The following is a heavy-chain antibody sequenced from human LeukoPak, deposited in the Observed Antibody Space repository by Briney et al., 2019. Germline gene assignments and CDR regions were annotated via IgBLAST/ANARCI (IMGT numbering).Heavy chain of an antibody. CDR3: ARAGVGATNYYYYYMDV. CDR2: INPNSGGT. V-gene: IGHV1-2*02. D-gene: IGHD1-26*01. CDR1: GYTFTGYY. Sequence: ASVKVSCKASGYTFTGYYMHWVRQAPGQGLEWMGWINPNSGGTNYAQKFQGRVTMTRDTSISTAYMEPSRLRSDDTAVYYCARAGVGATNYYYYYMDVWGKGTTVTVSS. J-gene: IGHJ6*03.